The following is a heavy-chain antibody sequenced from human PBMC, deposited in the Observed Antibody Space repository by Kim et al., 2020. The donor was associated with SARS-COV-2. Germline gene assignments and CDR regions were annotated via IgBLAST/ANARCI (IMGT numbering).Heavy chain of an antibody. CDR3: ARLMGRVRGIMSGDRFDI. CDR1: GGPITSENSY. V-gene: IGHV4-39*01. D-gene: IGHD3-10*01. Sequence: SETLSLTCNVSGGPITSENSYWGWIRQPPGKGLEWIGSIFYTGNSYYSPSLRSRVSISVDTSKNQFSLSLNSVTAADTAVFYCARLMGRVRGIMSGDRFDIWGQGTLVTVSS. J-gene: IGHJ5*02. CDR2: IFYTGNS.